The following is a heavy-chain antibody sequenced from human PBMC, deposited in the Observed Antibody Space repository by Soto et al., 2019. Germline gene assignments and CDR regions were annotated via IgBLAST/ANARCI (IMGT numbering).Heavy chain of an antibody. D-gene: IGHD1-7*01. CDR3: ARGGSRRELLYYFDY. CDR1: GGYIRSHC. V-gene: IGHV4-59*11. J-gene: IGHJ4*02. Sequence: PSLIISLTCTVSGGYIRSHCCSWIRQPTGKGLEWIGYIYYSGSTNYNPSLKSRVTISVDTSKNQFSLKLSSVTAADTAVYYCARGGSRRELLYYFDYWGQGTPVTVFS. CDR2: IYYSGST.